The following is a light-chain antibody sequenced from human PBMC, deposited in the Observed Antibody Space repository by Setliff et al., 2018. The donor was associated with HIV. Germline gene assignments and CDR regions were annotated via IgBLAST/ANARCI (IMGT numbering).Light chain of an antibody. CDR1: SSDIGGYDY. CDR2: DVT. CDR3: SSYTSPSRNSYV. J-gene: IGLJ1*01. V-gene: IGLV2-14*03. Sequence: QSALAQPASVSGSPGQSITIPCNGSSSDIGGYDYVSWYQQHPGTAPKLIIYDVTRRTSGVSNRFSGSKSGNTASLTISGLQTEDEADYHCSSYTSPSRNSYVFGTGTKVTVL.